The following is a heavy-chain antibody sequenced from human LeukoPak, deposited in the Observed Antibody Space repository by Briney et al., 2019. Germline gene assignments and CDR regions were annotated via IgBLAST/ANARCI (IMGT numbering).Heavy chain of an antibody. Sequence: GGSLRLSCAVSGFTFSSYAMNWVRQAPGKGLEWGSTILASASTTYYADSVKGRFTISRDNSKDTLYLQMNSLRAEDTAVYYCAREPGYYDSSGYYGPFDYWGQGTLVTVSS. V-gene: IGHV3-23*01. CDR2: ILASASTT. D-gene: IGHD3-22*01. CDR3: AREPGYYDSSGYYGPFDY. CDR1: GFTFSSYA. J-gene: IGHJ4*02.